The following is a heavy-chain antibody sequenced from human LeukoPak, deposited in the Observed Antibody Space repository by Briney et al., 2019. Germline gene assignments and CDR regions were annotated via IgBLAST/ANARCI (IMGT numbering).Heavy chain of an antibody. J-gene: IGHJ4*02. CDR1: GYTFTIYG. V-gene: IGHV1-18*01. Sequence: ASVNVSCKASGYTFTIYGISWVRQAPGQGLEWMGWISAYNGNTNYAQKLQGRVTMTTDTSTSTAYMELSSLRSEDTAVYYCARTSRAYYYDSSGYAHLDYWGQGTLVTVSS. D-gene: IGHD3-22*01. CDR3: ARTSRAYYYDSSGYAHLDY. CDR2: ISAYNGNT.